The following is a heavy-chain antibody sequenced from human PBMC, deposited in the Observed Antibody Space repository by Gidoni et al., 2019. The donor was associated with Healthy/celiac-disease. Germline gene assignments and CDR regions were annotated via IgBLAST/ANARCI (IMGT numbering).Heavy chain of an antibody. D-gene: IGHD1-26*01. V-gene: IGHV3-23*01. Sequence: EVQVLESGGGLVQQGGSLRLYWAASGFTLSNYAVSWLRQTPGKGLEWVSGISGGGVRTYYADAVKGRFTISRDHSRITVYLQMNSLVAEDTAVYCCAKDGIVRATHVCYFDYWGQGTLVTVSP. CDR2: ISGGGVRT. CDR3: AKDGIVRATHVCYFDY. J-gene: IGHJ4*02. CDR1: GFTLSNYA.